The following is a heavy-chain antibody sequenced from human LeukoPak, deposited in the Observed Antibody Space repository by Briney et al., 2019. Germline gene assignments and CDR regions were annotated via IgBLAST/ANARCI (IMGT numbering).Heavy chain of an antibody. Sequence: PGGSLRPSCAASGFTFSSYAMSWVRQAPGKGLEWVSAISGSGGSTYYADSVKGRFTISRDNSKNTLYLQMNSLRAEDTAVYYCAKDTDYYGSGSYSDPWGQGTLVTVSS. J-gene: IGHJ5*02. V-gene: IGHV3-23*01. CDR1: GFTFSSYA. CDR2: ISGSGGST. D-gene: IGHD3-10*01. CDR3: AKDTDYYGSGSYSDP.